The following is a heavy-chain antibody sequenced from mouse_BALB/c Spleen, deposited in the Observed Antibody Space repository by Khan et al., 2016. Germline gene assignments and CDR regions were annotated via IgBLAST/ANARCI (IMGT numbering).Heavy chain of an antibody. CDR3: ARPYGTFDY. D-gene: IGHD2-1*01. J-gene: IGHJ2*01. Sequence: EVQLQESGPDLVKPSQSLSLTCPFTGSSLTSGYSWHWIRQFPGNKLEWMGYIHYSGSTNYNPSLKSRISITRDTSKNQFFLQLNSVTTEDTSTXYCARPYGTFDYWGQGTTLTVSS. CDR1: GSSLTSGYS. CDR2: IHYSGST. V-gene: IGHV3-1*02.